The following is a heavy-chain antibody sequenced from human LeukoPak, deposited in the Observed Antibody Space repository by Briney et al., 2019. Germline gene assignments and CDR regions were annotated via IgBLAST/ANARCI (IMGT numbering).Heavy chain of an antibody. Sequence: SQTLSLTCAVSGGSISSGGYSWSWIRQPPGKGLEWIGYIYYSGSTYYNPSLKSRVTISVDRSKNQFSLKLTSVTAADTAVYYCARCRDGYEDTFDYWGQGTLVTVSS. CDR2: IYYSGST. CDR3: ARCRDGYEDTFDY. J-gene: IGHJ4*02. V-gene: IGHV4-30-2*01. CDR1: GGSISSGGYS. D-gene: IGHD5-24*01.